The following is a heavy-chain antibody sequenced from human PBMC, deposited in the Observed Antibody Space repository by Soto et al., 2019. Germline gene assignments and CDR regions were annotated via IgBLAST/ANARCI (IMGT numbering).Heavy chain of an antibody. Sequence: QVQLQQWGAGLLKPSETLSLTCAVYGGSFSGYYWSWIRQPPGKGLEWIGEINHSGSTNYTPSLKSRVTISVDTSKNQFSLKLSSVTAADTAVYYCARVVVYCCSTSCYHHDYWGQGTLVTVSS. D-gene: IGHD2-2*01. V-gene: IGHV4-34*01. CDR2: INHSGST. CDR1: GGSFSGYY. J-gene: IGHJ4*02. CDR3: ARVVVYCCSTSCYHHDY.